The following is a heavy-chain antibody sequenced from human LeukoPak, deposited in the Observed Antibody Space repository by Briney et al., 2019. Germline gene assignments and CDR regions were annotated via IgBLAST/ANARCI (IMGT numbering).Heavy chain of an antibody. J-gene: IGHJ5*02. V-gene: IGHV4-34*01. CDR3: ARMDLSSSSWFDP. D-gene: IGHD6-6*01. CDR2: INHSGST. Sequence: PSETLSLTCAVYGGSFSGYYWSWIRQPPGKGPEWIGEINHSGSTNYNPSLKSRVTISVDTSKNQFSLKLSSVTAADTAVYYCARMDLSSSSWFDPWGQGTLVTVSS. CDR1: GGSFSGYY.